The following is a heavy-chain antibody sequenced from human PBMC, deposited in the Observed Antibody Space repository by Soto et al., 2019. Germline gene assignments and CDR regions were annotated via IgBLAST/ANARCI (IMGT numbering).Heavy chain of an antibody. Sequence: GGSLRLSCAASGFTFSNAWMSWVRQAPGKGLEWVGRIKSKTDGGTTDYAAPVKGRFTISRDDSKNTLYLQMNSLKTEDTAVYYCTTVLYDSSGYYYNYYFDYWGQGTLVTVSS. D-gene: IGHD3-22*01. J-gene: IGHJ4*02. CDR3: TTVLYDSSGYYYNYYFDY. V-gene: IGHV3-15*01. CDR1: GFTFSNAW. CDR2: IKSKTDGGTT.